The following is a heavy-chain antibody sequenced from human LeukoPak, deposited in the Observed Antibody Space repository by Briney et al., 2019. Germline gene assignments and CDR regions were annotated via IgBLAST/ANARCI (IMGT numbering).Heavy chain of an antibody. Sequence: QPGRSLRLSCAASGFTFSSYAMHWVRQAPGKGLEWVAVISYDGSNKYYADSVKGRFTISRDNSKNTPYLQMNSLRAEDTAVYYCARGRGIQLWLVPTDYWGQGTLVTVSS. CDR1: GFTFSSYA. J-gene: IGHJ4*02. CDR2: ISYDGSNK. D-gene: IGHD5-18*01. V-gene: IGHV3-30-3*01. CDR3: ARGRGIQLWLVPTDY.